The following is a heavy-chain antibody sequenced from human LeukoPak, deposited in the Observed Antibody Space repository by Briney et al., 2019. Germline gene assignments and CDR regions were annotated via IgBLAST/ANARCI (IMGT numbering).Heavy chain of an antibody. J-gene: IGHJ4*02. V-gene: IGHV3-23*01. CDR1: GFTFSSYA. CDR3: ARGGGVLNY. CDR2: ISGSGGST. D-gene: IGHD4/OR15-4a*01. Sequence: GGSLRLSCAASGFTFSSYAMSWVRQAPGKGLEWVSAISGSGGSTYYADSVKGRFTISRDNAKNSLYLQMNGLRAEDTAVYYCARGGGVLNYWGQGTLVTVSS.